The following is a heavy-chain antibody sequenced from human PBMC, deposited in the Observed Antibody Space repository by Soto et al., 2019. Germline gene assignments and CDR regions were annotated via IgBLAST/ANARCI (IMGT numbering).Heavy chain of an antibody. Sequence: SETLSLTCTVSGGSISSGGYYWSWIRQHPGKGLEWIGYIYYSGSTYYNPSLKSRVTISVDTSKNQFSLKLSSVTAADTAVYYCARARWTAAGTNWFDPWGQGTLVTVYS. CDR1: GGSISSGGYY. CDR3: ARARWTAAGTNWFDP. D-gene: IGHD6-13*01. CDR2: IYYSGST. V-gene: IGHV4-31*03. J-gene: IGHJ5*02.